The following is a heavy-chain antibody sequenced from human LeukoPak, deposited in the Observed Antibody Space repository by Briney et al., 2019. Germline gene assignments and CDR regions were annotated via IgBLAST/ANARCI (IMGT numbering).Heavy chain of an antibody. D-gene: IGHD3-9*01. CDR2: IYHSGST. V-gene: IGHV4-38-2*02. CDR3: ARDASSNYGILTGYYA. CDR1: GYSISSGYY. J-gene: IGHJ5*02. Sequence: KPSETLSLTCTVSGYSISSGYYWGWIRQPPGKGLEWIGSIYHSGSTYYNPSLKSRVTISVDTSKNQFSLKLSSVTAADTAVYYCARDASSNYGILTGYYAWGQGTLVTVSS.